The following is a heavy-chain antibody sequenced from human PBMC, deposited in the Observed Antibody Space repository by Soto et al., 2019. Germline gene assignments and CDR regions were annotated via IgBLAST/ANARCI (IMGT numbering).Heavy chain of an antibody. Sequence: GASVKVSCKASGYTFTSYGISWVRQAPGQGLEWMGWISAYNGNTNYAQKLQGRVTMTTNTSTSTAYMELSSLRSEDTAVYYCARGRKQYGSQSPRLFDYWCQGNLVNVS. CDR1: GYTFTSYG. D-gene: IGHD3-10*01. V-gene: IGHV1-18*01. CDR2: ISAYNGNT. CDR3: ARGRKQYGSQSPRLFDY. J-gene: IGHJ4*02.